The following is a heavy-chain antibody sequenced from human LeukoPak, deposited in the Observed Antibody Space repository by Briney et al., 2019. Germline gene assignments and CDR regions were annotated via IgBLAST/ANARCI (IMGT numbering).Heavy chain of an antibody. D-gene: IGHD6-19*01. V-gene: IGHV3-33*01. Sequence: PGGSLRLSCAASGFTFSSYGMHWVRQAPGKGLEWVAVIWYDGSNKYYADSVKGRFTISRDNSKNTLYLQMNSLRAEDTAVYYCARETQEIAVASFDYWGQGTLVTVSS. J-gene: IGHJ4*02. CDR3: ARETQEIAVASFDY. CDR1: GFTFSSYG. CDR2: IWYDGSNK.